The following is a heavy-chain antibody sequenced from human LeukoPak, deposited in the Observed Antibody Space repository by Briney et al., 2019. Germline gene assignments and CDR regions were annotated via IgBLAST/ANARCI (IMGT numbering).Heavy chain of an antibody. Sequence: SSETLSLTCTVSGGSISSGGYYWSWIRQHPGKGLEWIGYIYYSGSTYYNPSLKSRVTKSVDTSKNQFSLKLSSVTAADTAVYYCARGDLRYFDYWGQGTLVTVSS. CDR1: GGSISSGGYY. J-gene: IGHJ4*02. CDR2: IYYSGST. CDR3: ARGDLRYFDY. V-gene: IGHV4-31*03.